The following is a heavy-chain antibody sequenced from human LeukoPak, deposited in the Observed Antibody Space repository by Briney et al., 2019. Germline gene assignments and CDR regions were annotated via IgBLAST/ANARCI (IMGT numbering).Heavy chain of an antibody. V-gene: IGHV3-13*01. CDR2: IGPVGDT. J-gene: IGHJ4*02. D-gene: IGHD3-22*01. CDR1: GFTFTSYD. Sequence: GGSLRLSCAASGFTFTSYDMHWVRRATGKGLEWVSGIGPVGDTYYPGSVKGRFTISRENAKNSLYLQMNTLRAGDTAVYYCVRGSGHFDSSGYYVNPFDFWGQGILVIVSS. CDR3: VRGSGHFDSSGYYVNPFDF.